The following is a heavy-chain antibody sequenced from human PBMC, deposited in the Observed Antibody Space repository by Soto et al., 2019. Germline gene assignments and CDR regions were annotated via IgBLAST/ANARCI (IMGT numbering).Heavy chain of an antibody. CDR3: TNAGKATRYAFFDY. D-gene: IGHD3-10*01. CDR2: ISYDGSNK. CDR1: GFTFSSYG. J-gene: IGHJ4*02. Sequence: GESLKISCAASGFTFSSYGMHWVRQAPGKGLEWVAVISYDGSNKYYADSVKGRSTISRDNSKNTLYLQMNSLRAEETAVYYCTNAGKATRYAFFDYWGQGTLVTVS. V-gene: IGHV3-30*18.